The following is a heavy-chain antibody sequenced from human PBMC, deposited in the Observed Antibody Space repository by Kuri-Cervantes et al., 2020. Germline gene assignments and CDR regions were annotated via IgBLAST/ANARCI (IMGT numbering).Heavy chain of an antibody. D-gene: IGHD6-6*01. V-gene: IGHV1-2*04. J-gene: IGHJ4*02. CDR1: GYTFIGYY. CDR3: ARSYSSSFVFVGY. Sequence: ASVKVSCKASGYTFIGYYIHWVRQAPGQGLEWMGWINLNSGGTNYAQKFQGWVTMTRDTSISTAYMELSRLRSDDTAVYYCARSYSSSFVFVGYWGQGTLVTVSS. CDR2: INLNSGGT.